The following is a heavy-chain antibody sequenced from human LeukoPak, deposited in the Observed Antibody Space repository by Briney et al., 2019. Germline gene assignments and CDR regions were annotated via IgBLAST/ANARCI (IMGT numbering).Heavy chain of an antibody. CDR1: GFTFSSFS. CDR3: ARAGCSSCPLRNNWFDP. V-gene: IGHV3-21*01. CDR2: ISSSSYI. D-gene: IGHD6-13*01. Sequence: PGGSLRLSCAASGFTFSSFSMSWVRQAPGKGLEWVSSISSSSYIYYADSVKGRFTIFRDNAKNSLYLQMNSLGAEDTAVYYCARAGCSSCPLRNNWFDPWGQGTLVTVSS. J-gene: IGHJ5*02.